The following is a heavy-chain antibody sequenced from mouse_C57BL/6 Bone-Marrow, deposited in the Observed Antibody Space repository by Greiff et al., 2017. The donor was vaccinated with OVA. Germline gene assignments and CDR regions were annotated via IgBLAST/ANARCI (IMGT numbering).Heavy chain of an antibody. Sequence: DVKLVESGPGLAKPSQPLSLTCSVTGYSITSDYWNWIRKFPGNKLEYMGYISYSGSTYYNPSLKSRISITRDTSKNQYYLQLNSVTTEDTATYYCARNPTGKWYFDVWGTGTTVTVSS. V-gene: IGHV3-8*01. J-gene: IGHJ1*03. CDR3: ARNPTGKWYFDV. CDR1: GYSITSDY. CDR2: ISYSGST. D-gene: IGHD4-1*02.